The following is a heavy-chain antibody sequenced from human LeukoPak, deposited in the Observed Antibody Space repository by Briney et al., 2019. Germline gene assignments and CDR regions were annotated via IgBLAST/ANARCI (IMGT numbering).Heavy chain of an antibody. Sequence: GGSLRLSCAASGFTFSTYAMSWVRQAPGKGLEWVSGISGSGGRTFYADSVKGRFTISRDISKNTLYLQMNSLRAEDTAEYYCARSAVGTSCCTAVDYWGQGTLVTVSS. CDR3: ARSAVGTSCCTAVDY. D-gene: IGHD1-26*01. J-gene: IGHJ4*02. V-gene: IGHV3-23*01. CDR1: GFTFSTYA. CDR2: ISGSGGRT.